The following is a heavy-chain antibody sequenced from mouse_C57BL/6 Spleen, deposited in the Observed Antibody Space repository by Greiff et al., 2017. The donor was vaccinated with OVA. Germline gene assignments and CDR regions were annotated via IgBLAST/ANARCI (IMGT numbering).Heavy chain of an antibody. CDR1: GYTFTSYW. D-gene: IGHD2-4*01. J-gene: IGHJ4*01. CDR3: ARRNYDYDYYAMDY. CDR2: IYPGSGST. Sequence: QVQLKESGAELVKPGASVKMSCKASGYTFTSYWITWVKQRPGQGLEWIGDIYPGSGSTNYNEKFKSKATLTVDTSSSTAYMQLSSLTSEDSAVYYCARRNYDYDYYAMDYWGQGTSVTVSS. V-gene: IGHV1-55*01.